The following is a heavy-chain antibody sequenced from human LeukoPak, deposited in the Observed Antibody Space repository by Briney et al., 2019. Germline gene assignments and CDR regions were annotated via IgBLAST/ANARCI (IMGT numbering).Heavy chain of an antibody. Sequence: GGSLRLSCAASGFTFSSYAMHWVRQAPGKGLEWVAVISYDGSNKYYADSVKGRFTISRDNSKNTLYLQMNSLRAEDTAVYYCAKDFSRNTAMVVRPIDYWGQGTLVTVSS. D-gene: IGHD5-18*01. J-gene: IGHJ4*02. CDR1: GFTFSSYA. V-gene: IGHV3-30*04. CDR2: ISYDGSNK. CDR3: AKDFSRNTAMVVRPIDY.